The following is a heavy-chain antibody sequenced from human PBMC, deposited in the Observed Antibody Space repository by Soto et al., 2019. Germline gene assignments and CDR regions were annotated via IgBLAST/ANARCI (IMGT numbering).Heavy chain of an antibody. J-gene: IGHJ5*02. Sequence: ASVKVSCKASGYTITGYYMHWVRQAPGQGLEWMGWINPNSGGTNYAQKFQGWVTMTRDTSISTAYMELSRLRSDDTAVYYCARDFRGDIVVVPAAQGFDPWGQGTLVTVSS. CDR3: ARDFRGDIVVVPAAQGFDP. V-gene: IGHV1-2*04. CDR1: GYTITGYY. D-gene: IGHD2-2*01. CDR2: INPNSGGT.